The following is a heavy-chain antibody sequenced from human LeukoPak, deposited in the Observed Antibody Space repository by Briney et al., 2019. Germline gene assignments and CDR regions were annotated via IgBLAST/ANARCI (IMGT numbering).Heavy chain of an antibody. J-gene: IGHJ2*01. V-gene: IGHV4-59*01. CDR2: IYYSGST. Sequence: PSETLSLTCTVSGGSISSYYWSWIRQPPGKGLEWIGYIYYSGSTNYNPSLKSRVTISVDTSKNQFSLKLSSVTAADTAAYYCAREPQLWFGGGYFDLWGRGTLVTVSS. D-gene: IGHD3-10*01. CDR3: AREPQLWFGGGYFDL. CDR1: GGSISSYY.